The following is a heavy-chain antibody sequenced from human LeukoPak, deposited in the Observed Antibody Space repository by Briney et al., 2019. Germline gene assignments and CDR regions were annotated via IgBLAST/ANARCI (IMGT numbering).Heavy chain of an antibody. CDR3: ARVYMSNYFDSSGYRPPYYFDY. D-gene: IGHD3-22*01. J-gene: IGHJ4*02. CDR1: GYTITSHG. V-gene: IGHV1-18*01. Sequence: GASVKVSCKASGYTITSHGLSWVRQAPGQGLEWMGWISSYNGNTNYPQRLQGRVTMTTDTATSTAYMELRSLRSDDTAVYYCARVYMSNYFDSSGYRPPYYFDYWGQGTPVTVSS. CDR2: ISSYNGNT.